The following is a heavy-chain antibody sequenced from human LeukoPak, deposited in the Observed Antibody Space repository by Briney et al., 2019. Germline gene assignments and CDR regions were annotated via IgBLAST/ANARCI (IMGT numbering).Heavy chain of an antibody. Sequence: GGSLSLSCAASGFTFSSYGMHWVRQAPGKGLEWVAVISYDGSNKYYADSVKGRFTISRDNSKNTLYLQMNSLRAEDTAVYYCARDTRGGDDHDLLFDYWGQGTLVTVSS. CDR2: ISYDGSNK. CDR3: ARDTRGGDDHDLLFDY. J-gene: IGHJ4*02. D-gene: IGHD2-21*02. V-gene: IGHV3-30*03. CDR1: GFTFSSYG.